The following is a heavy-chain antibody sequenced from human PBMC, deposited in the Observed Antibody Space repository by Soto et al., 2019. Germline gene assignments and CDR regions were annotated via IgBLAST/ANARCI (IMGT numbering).Heavy chain of an antibody. CDR1: GGSISSGDYY. D-gene: IGHD3-3*01. V-gene: IGHV4-30-4*01. Sequence: QVQLQESGPGLVKPSQTLSLTCTVSGGSISSGDYYWSWIRQPPGKGLEWIGYIYYSGSTYYNPSPKSRVTISVDTSKNQFSLKLSSVTAADTAVYYCARRFLEWLPNNWFDPWGQGTLVTVSS. CDR2: IYYSGST. CDR3: ARRFLEWLPNNWFDP. J-gene: IGHJ5*02.